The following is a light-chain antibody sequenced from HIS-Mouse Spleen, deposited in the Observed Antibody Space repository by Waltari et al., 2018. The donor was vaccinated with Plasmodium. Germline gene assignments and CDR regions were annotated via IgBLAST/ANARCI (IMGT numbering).Light chain of an antibody. CDR2: EVS. Sequence: QSALTQPPSASGSPGQSVTISCTGTSSDVGGYNYVSWYQPHPGKAPKLMIYEVSKRPCGVPDRFGGSKSGNTASLTVAGLQAEDEADYYCSSYAGSNNLVFGGGTKLTVL. V-gene: IGLV2-8*01. CDR1: SSDVGGYNY. CDR3: SSYAGSNNLV. J-gene: IGLJ2*01.